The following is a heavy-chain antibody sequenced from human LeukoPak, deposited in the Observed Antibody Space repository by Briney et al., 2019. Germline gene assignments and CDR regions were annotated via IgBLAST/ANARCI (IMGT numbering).Heavy chain of an antibody. J-gene: IGHJ6*02. CDR2: ISSSSSYI. V-gene: IGHV3-21*01. CDR1: GFIVSSKY. CDR3: ARDTGSLLNYYGMDV. D-gene: IGHD4-17*01. Sequence: GGSLRLSCAASGFIVSSKYMSWVRQAPGKGLEWVSSISSSSSYIYYADSVKGRFTISRDNAKNSLYLQMNSLRAEDTAVYYCARDTGSLLNYYGMDVWGQGTTVTVSS.